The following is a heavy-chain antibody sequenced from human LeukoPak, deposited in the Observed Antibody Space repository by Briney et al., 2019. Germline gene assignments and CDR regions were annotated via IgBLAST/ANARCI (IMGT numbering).Heavy chain of an antibody. V-gene: IGHV3-7*01. Sequence: GGSRRLSCAASGFTFSSYWMSWVRQAPGKGLEWVANIKQDGSEKYYVDSVKGRFTISRDNAKNSLYLQMNSLRAEDTAVYYCARGHNLVIPTRINFDYWGQGTLVTVSS. D-gene: IGHD2-2*01. CDR2: IKQDGSEK. CDR1: GFTFSSYW. J-gene: IGHJ4*02. CDR3: ARGHNLVIPTRINFDY.